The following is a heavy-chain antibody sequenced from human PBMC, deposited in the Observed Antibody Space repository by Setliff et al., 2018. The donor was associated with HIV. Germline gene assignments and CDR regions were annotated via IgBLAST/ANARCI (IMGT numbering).Heavy chain of an antibody. CDR1: GYSINSGFS. J-gene: IGHJ4*02. V-gene: IGHV4-38-2*01. Sequence: SETLSLTCAASGYSINSGFSRAWIRQPPGQGPQWIGSIYQSGSIYYNPSLQSRVTISVDSSKNQFSLNLFSVTSADTAVYYCAKGAGFYGDYTFDYWGQGHLVTVSS. CDR3: AKGAGFYGDYTFDY. CDR2: IYQSGSI. D-gene: IGHD4-17*01.